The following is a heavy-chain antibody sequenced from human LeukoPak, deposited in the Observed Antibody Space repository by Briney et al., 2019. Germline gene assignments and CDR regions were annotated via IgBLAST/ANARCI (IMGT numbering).Heavy chain of an antibody. Sequence: PSETLSLTCTVSGGSISSYYWSWIRQPPGKGLEWIGEINHSGSTNYNPSLKSRVTISVDTSKNQFSLKLSSVTAADTAVYYWARAFWSGYQNWFDPWGQGTLVTVSS. V-gene: IGHV4-34*01. CDR2: INHSGST. D-gene: IGHD3-3*01. CDR1: GGSISSYY. J-gene: IGHJ5*01. CDR3: ARAFWSGYQNWFDP.